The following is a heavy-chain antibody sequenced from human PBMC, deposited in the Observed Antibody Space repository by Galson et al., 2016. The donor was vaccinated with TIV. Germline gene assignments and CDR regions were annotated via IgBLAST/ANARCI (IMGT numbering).Heavy chain of an antibody. D-gene: IGHD3-22*01. CDR3: ATVAWFPGLSLDN. Sequence: SVKVSCKVSGDSLTDLVIRWVRQAPGKGLEWVGGFDPEVQKTIYAQNFQGRVTLTADTSIDTAYMELGSLRFEDTAVYFCATVAWFPGLSLDNWGQGTLVTVSS. V-gene: IGHV1-24*01. CDR1: GDSLTDLV. CDR2: FDPEVQKT. J-gene: IGHJ4*02.